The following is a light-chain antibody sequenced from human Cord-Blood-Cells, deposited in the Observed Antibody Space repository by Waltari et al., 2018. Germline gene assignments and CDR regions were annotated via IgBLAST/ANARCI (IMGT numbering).Light chain of an antibody. CDR1: QSVLYSSNNKNY. J-gene: IGKJ3*01. CDR2: WAS. V-gene: IGKV4-1*01. CDR3: QQYYSTPLA. Sequence: IVTTQSPDSLAVSLRVRATVNCKSSQSVLYSSNNKNYLAWYQQKPGQPPKLLIYWASTRESGVPDRFSGSGSGTDFTLTISSLQAEDVAVYYCQQYYSTPLAFGPGTKVDIK.